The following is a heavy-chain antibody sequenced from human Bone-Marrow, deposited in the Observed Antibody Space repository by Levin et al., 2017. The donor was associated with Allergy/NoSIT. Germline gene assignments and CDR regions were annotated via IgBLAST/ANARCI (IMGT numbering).Heavy chain of an antibody. Sequence: PGGSLRLSCAASGFSFSRHAMHWVRQAPGKGLEGVAFILYDGRNKYYADPVKGRFTISRDNSKNTLYLQMNSLRAEDTAVYYCARDIGEWELLLSAFDSWGQGTMVTVSS. CDR3: ARDIGEWELLLSAFDS. J-gene: IGHJ3*02. V-gene: IGHV3-30*04. CDR1: GFSFSRHA. CDR2: ILYDGRNK. D-gene: IGHD1-26*01.